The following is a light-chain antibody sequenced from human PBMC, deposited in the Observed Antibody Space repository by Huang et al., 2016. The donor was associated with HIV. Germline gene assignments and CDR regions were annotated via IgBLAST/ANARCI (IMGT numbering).Light chain of an antibody. CDR2: NAS. V-gene: IGKV3-11*01. CDR1: QSLNRF. J-gene: IGKJ4*01. Sequence: IVLTQSPATLSLSPGETATLSCRASQSLNRFLAWYQHKTGQAPRLLIYNASDRATGVPARFSVNGSGTDFSLTITDLKPEDFAIYYCQQRSNSLTFGGGTRVEIK. CDR3: QQRSNSLT.